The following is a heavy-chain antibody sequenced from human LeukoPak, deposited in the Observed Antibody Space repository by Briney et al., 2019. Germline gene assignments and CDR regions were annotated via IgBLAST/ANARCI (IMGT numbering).Heavy chain of an antibody. CDR3: ARSGGAAAGPSYGMDV. Sequence: GGSLRLSCAASGFTFSSYSMNWVRQAPGKGLEWVSSISSSSSYIYYADSVKGRFTISRDNAKNSLYPQMNSLRAEDTAVYYCARSGGAAAGPSYGMDVWGQGTTVTVSS. CDR1: GFTFSSYS. V-gene: IGHV3-21*01. J-gene: IGHJ6*02. CDR2: ISSSSSYI. D-gene: IGHD6-13*01.